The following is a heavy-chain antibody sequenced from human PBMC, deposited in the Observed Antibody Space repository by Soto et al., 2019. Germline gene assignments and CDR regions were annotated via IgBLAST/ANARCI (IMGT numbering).Heavy chain of an antibody. CDR3: AKASFYDFWSGRYFDY. J-gene: IGHJ4*02. V-gene: IGHV3-9*01. CDR2: ISWNSGSI. D-gene: IGHD3-3*01. Sequence: GGSLRLSCAASGFTFDDYAMHWVRQAPGKGLEWVSGISWNSGSIGYADSVKGRFTISRDNAKNSLYLQMNSLRAEDTALYYCAKASFYDFWSGRYFDYWGQGTLVTVSS. CDR1: GFTFDDYA.